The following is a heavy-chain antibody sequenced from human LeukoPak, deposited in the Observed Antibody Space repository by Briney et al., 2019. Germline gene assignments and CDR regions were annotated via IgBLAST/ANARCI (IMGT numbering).Heavy chain of an antibody. J-gene: IGHJ6*03. CDR2: ISAYNGNT. CDR3: ARDLPAYYYYMDV. CDR1: GYTFTSYT. V-gene: IGHV1-18*01. D-gene: IGHD1-14*01. Sequence: ASVKVSCKASGYTFTSYTIHWVRQAPGQGLEWMGWISAYNGNTNYAQKLQGRVTMTTDTSTSTAYMELRSLRSDDTAVYYCARDLPAYYYYMDVWGKGTTVTVSS.